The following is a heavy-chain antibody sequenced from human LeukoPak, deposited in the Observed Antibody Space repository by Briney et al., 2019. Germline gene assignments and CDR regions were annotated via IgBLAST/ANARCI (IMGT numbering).Heavy chain of an antibody. Sequence: GGSLRLSCAGSGFTLSSYWMSWVRQAPGKGLEWVAMIKRYGGEKYYVDSVKGRFTISRVNAKKSLYLQMDSLRDEDTAVYYCASLDTAHPSGVYWGQGTLVAVSS. CDR2: IKRYGGEK. J-gene: IGHJ4*02. CDR1: GFTLSSYW. V-gene: IGHV3-7*01. CDR3: ASLDTAHPSGVY. D-gene: IGHD5-18*01.